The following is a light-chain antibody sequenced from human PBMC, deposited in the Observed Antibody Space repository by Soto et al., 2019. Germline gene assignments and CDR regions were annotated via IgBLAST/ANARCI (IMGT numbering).Light chain of an antibody. CDR2: VAS. V-gene: IGKV1-39*01. CDR3: QQSYSSPWT. J-gene: IGKJ1*01. Sequence: DLQMTQSPSSLSASVGDRVTITCRASQSINSYLNWYQQKPGTAPRLLIYVASNLQSGVPSRFSGSGSGTDFTLTISTLQPEDFATYYCQQSYSSPWTFGQGTKVDIK. CDR1: QSINSY.